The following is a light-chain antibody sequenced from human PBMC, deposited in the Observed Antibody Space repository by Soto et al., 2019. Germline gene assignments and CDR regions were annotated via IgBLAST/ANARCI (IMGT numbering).Light chain of an antibody. CDR3: SSYASSNTLV. CDR1: SSDVGGYNY. V-gene: IGLV2-14*01. J-gene: IGLJ2*01. Sequence: QSALTQPASVSGSPGQSITISCTGTSSDVGGYNYVSWYQQHPGKAPKLIFYEVSNRPSGVSNHFSGSKSGNTASLTISGLQAEDEADYYCSSYASSNTLVFGRGTKLTVL. CDR2: EVS.